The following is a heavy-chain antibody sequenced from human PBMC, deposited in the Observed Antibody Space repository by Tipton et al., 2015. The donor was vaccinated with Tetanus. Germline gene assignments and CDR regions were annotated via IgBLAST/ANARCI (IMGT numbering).Heavy chain of an antibody. D-gene: IGHD6-13*01. Sequence: TLSLTCTVSGGSISNDEYYWSWIRQPPGKGLEWIGYIYYSGGTYYNSSLRNRITMSMDTSTSQFSLKLSSVTAADTAVYYCARGGIAAAGGGLDYWGQGTLVTVSS. CDR2: IYYSGGT. CDR1: GGSISNDEYY. CDR3: ARGGIAAAGGGLDY. V-gene: IGHV4-30-4*01. J-gene: IGHJ4*02.